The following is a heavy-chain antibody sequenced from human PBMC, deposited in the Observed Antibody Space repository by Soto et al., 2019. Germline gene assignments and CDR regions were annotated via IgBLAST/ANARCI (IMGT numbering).Heavy chain of an antibody. CDR2: IGVVGDT. CDR1: GFTFSSYD. J-gene: IGHJ4*02. Sequence: EVQLVESGGGLVQPGGSLRLSCAASGFTFSSYDMHWVRQATGEGLEWVAGIGVVGDTYYPASVQGRFTVSRENAKNSLCLQMNSLRAGDTAVYYCVRVLHGYSGFEDYFDYWGQGALVTVSS. V-gene: IGHV3-13*04. D-gene: IGHD5-12*01. CDR3: VRVLHGYSGFEDYFDY.